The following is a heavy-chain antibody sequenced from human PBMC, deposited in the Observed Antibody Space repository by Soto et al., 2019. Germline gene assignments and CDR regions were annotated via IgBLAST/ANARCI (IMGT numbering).Heavy chain of an antibody. Sequence: GGSVRLSCAASGFTFRSYAMHWVRQAPGKGLEWVAVISYDESDKYYADSLKGRFTISRDNSKNTLYLQMNSLRGEDTAVYYCARDLSVAGPDYWGQGTLVTVSS. D-gene: IGHD6-19*01. J-gene: IGHJ4*02. CDR1: GFTFRSYA. CDR2: ISYDESDK. CDR3: ARDLSVAGPDY. V-gene: IGHV3-30*03.